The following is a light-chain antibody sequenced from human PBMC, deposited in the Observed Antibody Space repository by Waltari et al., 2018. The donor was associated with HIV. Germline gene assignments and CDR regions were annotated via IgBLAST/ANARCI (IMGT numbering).Light chain of an antibody. CDR2: DVS. CDR1: SSAVGADNF. J-gene: IGLJ3*02. V-gene: IGLV2-14*03. CDR3: GSYTSSSTLV. Sequence: QSALTQPASVSGSPGQSITISCTGTSSAVGADNFVSWYQQHPGKAPKLMIYDVSSRPSGVSDRFSGSKSGNTASLTISGLQAEDEADYYCGSYTSSSTLVFGGGTKLTVL.